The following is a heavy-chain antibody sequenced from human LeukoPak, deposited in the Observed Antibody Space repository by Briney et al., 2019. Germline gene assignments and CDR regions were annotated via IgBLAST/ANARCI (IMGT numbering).Heavy chain of an antibody. CDR3: ATDSGYNAFDV. CDR1: GFTFRSYG. CDR2: IWADGNNK. Sequence: GGSLRLSCAASGFTFRSYGMHWVRQAPGKGLEWVAVIWADGNNKYYANSVKGRFTISRDNSKNTLYLQMNSLRAEDTAVYYCATDSGYNAFDVWGQGTMVSVSS. J-gene: IGHJ3*01. V-gene: IGHV3-33*01. D-gene: IGHD5-12*01.